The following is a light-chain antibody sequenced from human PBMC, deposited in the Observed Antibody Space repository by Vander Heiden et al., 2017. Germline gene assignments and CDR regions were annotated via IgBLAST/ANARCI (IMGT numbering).Light chain of an antibody. CDR1: SSNIGSNY. CDR3: SAWDDSLSGRV. J-gene: IGLJ3*02. Sequence: QSVLTQPTSASGTPGQRVTISCSGSSSNIGSNYVYWYQQLPVTAPKLLIYRNNQRPSGVPDRFSGSKSGTSASLAISGLLSADEADYYCSAWDDSLSGRVFGGGTKLTVL. V-gene: IGLV1-47*01. CDR2: RNN.